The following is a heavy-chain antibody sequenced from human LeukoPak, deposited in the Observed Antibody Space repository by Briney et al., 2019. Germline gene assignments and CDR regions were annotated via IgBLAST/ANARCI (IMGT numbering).Heavy chain of an antibody. Sequence: PGGSLRLSCAASGFTFSSYSMNWVRQAPGKGLEWVSSISSSSSYIYYADSVKGRFTISRDNAKNSLYLQMNSLRAEDTAVYYCARPYSSGWSLGAFDIWGQGTMVTVSS. CDR1: GFTFSSYS. D-gene: IGHD6-19*01. CDR2: ISSSSSYI. V-gene: IGHV3-21*01. J-gene: IGHJ3*02. CDR3: ARPYSSGWSLGAFDI.